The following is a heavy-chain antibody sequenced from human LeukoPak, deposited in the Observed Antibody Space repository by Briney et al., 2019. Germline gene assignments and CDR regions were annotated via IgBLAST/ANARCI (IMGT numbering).Heavy chain of an antibody. CDR3: AKQGGAAGPKSWYTDV. V-gene: IGHV3-30*18. CDR2: ISYDGSNK. D-gene: IGHD6-13*01. J-gene: IGHJ6*03. CDR1: GFIFSSYG. Sequence: PGRSLRLSCAASGFIFSSYGMHWVRQAPGKGLEWVAVISYDGSNKYYADSVKGRFTISRDNAKNSLYLQMNSLRAEDTAVYYCAKQGGAAGPKSWYTDVWGKGTTVTVSS.